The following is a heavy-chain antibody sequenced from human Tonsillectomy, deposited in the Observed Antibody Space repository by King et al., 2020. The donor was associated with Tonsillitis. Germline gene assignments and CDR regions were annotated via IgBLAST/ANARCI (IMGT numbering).Heavy chain of an antibody. Sequence: VQLVESGGGLVKPGGSLRLSCAASGFTFSSYSMNWVRQAPGKGPEWVSSISSSSSYIYYADSVKGRFTISRDNAKNSLYLQMNSLRAEDTAVYYCARVSGYSYGWGYFDYWGQGTLVTVSS. CDR2: ISSSSSYI. CDR1: GFTFSSYS. V-gene: IGHV3-21*01. D-gene: IGHD5-18*01. CDR3: ARVSGYSYGWGYFDY. J-gene: IGHJ4*02.